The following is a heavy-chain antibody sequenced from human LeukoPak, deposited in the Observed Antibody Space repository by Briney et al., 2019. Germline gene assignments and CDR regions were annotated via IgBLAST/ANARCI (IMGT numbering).Heavy chain of an antibody. CDR1: GYTFTGYY. Sequence: GASVKVSCKASGYTFTGYYMHWVRQASGQGLEWMGWINPNSGGTNYAQKFQGRVTMTRDTSISTAFMELSRLRSDDTAVYYCARVVGGNYYGSETDDYWGQGTLVTVSS. J-gene: IGHJ4*02. CDR3: ARVVGGNYYGSETDDY. D-gene: IGHD3-10*01. V-gene: IGHV1-2*02. CDR2: INPNSGGT.